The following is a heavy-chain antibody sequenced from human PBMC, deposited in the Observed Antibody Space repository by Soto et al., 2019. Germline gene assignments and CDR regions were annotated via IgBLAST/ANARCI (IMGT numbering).Heavy chain of an antibody. V-gene: IGHV4-30-4*01. J-gene: IGHJ4*02. CDR1: GGSISSGDYY. Sequence: PSETLSLTGTVTGGSISSGDYYWSWIRQAPGKGLEWIAYIYYSGTTYYNPSLKSRVTISVDTSKNQFSLKLSSVTAADTAVYYCARLCSGGSCYLTADYWGQGTLVTVS. CDR2: IYYSGTT. CDR3: ARLCSGGSCYLTADY. D-gene: IGHD2-15*01.